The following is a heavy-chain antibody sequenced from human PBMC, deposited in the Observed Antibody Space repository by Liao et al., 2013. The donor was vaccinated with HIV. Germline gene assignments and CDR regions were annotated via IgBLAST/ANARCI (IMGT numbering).Heavy chain of an antibody. CDR2: IFYSGST. CDR3: ARSERWTLSSGDV. Sequence: QVQLQQWGAGLLKPSETLSLTCAVYGGSFSGYYWSWIRQPPGKGLEWIGSIFYSGSTYYNPSLKSRVTISVDTSKNQFSLKLSSVTAADTAIYYCARSERWTLSSGDVWGKGTTVTVSS. J-gene: IGHJ6*04. D-gene: IGHD3-10*01. V-gene: IGHV4-34*12. CDR1: GGSFSGYY.